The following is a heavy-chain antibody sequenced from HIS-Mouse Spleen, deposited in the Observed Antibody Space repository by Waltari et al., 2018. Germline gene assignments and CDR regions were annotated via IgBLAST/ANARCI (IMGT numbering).Heavy chain of an antibody. CDR1: GGSISSSSYY. CDR2: IYYSGST. J-gene: IGHJ2*01. V-gene: IGHV4-39*07. CDR3: AREIPYSSSWYDWYFDL. Sequence: QLQLQESGPGLVKPSETLSLTCTVSGGSISSSSYYWGWIRQPPGKGLEWIGSIYYSGSTYSNPCLKSRVTISVETPKNQFSLKLGSVTAADTAVYYCAREIPYSSSWYDWYFDLWGRGTLVTVSS. D-gene: IGHD6-13*01.